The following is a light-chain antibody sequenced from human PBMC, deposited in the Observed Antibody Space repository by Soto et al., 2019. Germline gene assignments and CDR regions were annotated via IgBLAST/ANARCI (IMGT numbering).Light chain of an antibody. CDR2: GAS. J-gene: IGKJ1*01. CDR1: QSVSSY. CDR3: QHYGDSRT. Sequence: EVVLTQSPGTLSLSPGERATLSCRASQSVSSYLAWYQQKPGQAPRLLIYGASSRATGIPDMFSGSGSGTDFTLTISRLEPEDFAVYFCQHYGDSRTFGQGTKLEIK. V-gene: IGKV3-20*01.